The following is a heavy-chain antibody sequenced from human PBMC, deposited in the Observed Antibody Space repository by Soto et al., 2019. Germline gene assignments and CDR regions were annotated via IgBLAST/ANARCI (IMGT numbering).Heavy chain of an antibody. J-gene: IGHJ4*02. D-gene: IGHD3-10*01. Sequence: QVQLQESGPGLVKPSQTLSLTCTVSGDSISSGGYYWNWIRQHPGKGLEWIGYIYYSGSTYYNPCLKGRVTISVDTSKNQFSRKLGSVTAADTAVFYGAGGSTTDDYGSGSYDSCADYWGQGTLVTVSS. CDR2: IYYSGST. CDR3: AGGSTTDDYGSGSYDSCADY. CDR1: GDSISSGGYY. V-gene: IGHV4-31*03.